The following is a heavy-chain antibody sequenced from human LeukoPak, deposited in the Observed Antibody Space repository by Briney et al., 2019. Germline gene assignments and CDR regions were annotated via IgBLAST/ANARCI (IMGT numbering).Heavy chain of an antibody. D-gene: IGHD2-2*02. J-gene: IGHJ5*02. Sequence: ASVKVSCKASGYTFTSYDINWVRQATGQGLQVMRLMNPNSDNTGYAQKFQGRVTMNRNTSISTAYIELSSLRSEDTAVYHCARGAGYCSSTSCYTWFDPWGQGNLVTVSS. CDR2: MNPNSDNT. CDR3: ARGAGYCSSTSCYTWFDP. V-gene: IGHV1-8*01. CDR1: GYTFTSYD.